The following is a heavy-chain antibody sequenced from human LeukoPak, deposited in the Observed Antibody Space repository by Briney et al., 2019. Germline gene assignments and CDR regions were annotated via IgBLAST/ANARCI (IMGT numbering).Heavy chain of an antibody. CDR3: STDPRLLIY. J-gene: IGHJ4*01. D-gene: IGHD2-8*01. CDR2: ISSSGSTI. Sequence: GGSLRLSCAASGFTFSSYEMNWVRQAQGKGLEWVSYISSSGSTIYYADSVKGRFTISRDNAKNSLYLQMNSLRPDDTARYYCSTDPRLLIYWGHGTLVTVSS. CDR1: GFTFSSYE. V-gene: IGHV3-48*03.